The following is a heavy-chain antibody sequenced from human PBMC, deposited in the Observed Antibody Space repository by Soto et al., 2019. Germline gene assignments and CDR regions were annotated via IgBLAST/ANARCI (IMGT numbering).Heavy chain of an antibody. CDR2: IWYDGSNK. V-gene: IGHV3-33*01. CDR3: ARGTGYGDFPKIDY. CDR1: GFTFSSYG. Sequence: GGSLRLSCAASGFTFSSYGMHWVRQAPGKGLEWVAVIWYDGSNKYYADSVKGRFTISRDNSKNTLYLQMNSLRAEDTAVYYCARGTGYGDFPKIDYWGQGALVTVST. D-gene: IGHD4-17*01. J-gene: IGHJ4*02.